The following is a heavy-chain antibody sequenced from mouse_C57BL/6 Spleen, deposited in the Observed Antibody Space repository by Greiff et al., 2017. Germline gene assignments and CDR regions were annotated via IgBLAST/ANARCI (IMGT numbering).Heavy chain of an antibody. J-gene: IGHJ2*01. Sequence: EVQLVESGGGLVKPGGSLKLSCAASGFTFSSYAMSWVRQTPEKRLEWVATISDGGSYTYYPDNVKGRFTISRDNAKNHLYLQMSHLKSEDTAMYYCARDSSLTGNLDYWGQGTTLTVSS. CDR1: GFTFSSYA. CDR3: ARDSSLTGNLDY. D-gene: IGHD4-1*01. V-gene: IGHV5-4*01. CDR2: ISDGGSYT.